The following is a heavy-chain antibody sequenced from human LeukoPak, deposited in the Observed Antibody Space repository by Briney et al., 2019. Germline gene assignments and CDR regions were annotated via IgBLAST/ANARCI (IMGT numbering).Heavy chain of an antibody. D-gene: IGHD3-10*01. CDR3: ARTLPKIINMVRGVPYYMDV. Sequence: SETLSLXCTVSGGSISSGDYYWSWIRQPPGKGLEWIGYIYYSGSTYYNPSLKSRVTISVDTSKNQFSLKLSSVTAADTAVYYCARTLPKIINMVRGVPYYMDVWGKGTTVTVSS. V-gene: IGHV4-30-4*08. J-gene: IGHJ6*03. CDR2: IYYSGST. CDR1: GGSISSGDYY.